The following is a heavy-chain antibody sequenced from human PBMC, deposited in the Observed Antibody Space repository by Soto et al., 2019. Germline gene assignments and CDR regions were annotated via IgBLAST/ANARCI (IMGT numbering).Heavy chain of an antibody. D-gene: IGHD1-1*01. J-gene: IGHJ4*02. CDR2: MNPNTDNS. CDR1: GYTFTSYD. V-gene: IGHV1-8*01. CDR3: ARRAETNGWNGFGADKYYFDF. Sequence: QVQLVQSGAEVRKPGASVKVSCEASGYTFTSYDIYWVRQATGQGLEWMGWMNPNTDNSGYAQKCQGRVTMTSDTSISTAHMELSSLRSEDTAVYYCARRAETNGWNGFGADKYYFDFWGQGTLVTVSS.